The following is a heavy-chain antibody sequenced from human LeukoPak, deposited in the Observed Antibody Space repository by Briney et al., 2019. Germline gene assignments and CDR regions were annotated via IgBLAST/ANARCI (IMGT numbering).Heavy chain of an antibody. Sequence: GGSLRLSCAASGFTFSGSAMHWVRQASGKGLEWGGRIRSKANSYATAYAASVKGRFTISRDDSKNTAYLQMNSLKTEDTAVYYCTTLGIAAAGSDYWGQGTLVTVSS. CDR1: GFTFSGSA. J-gene: IGHJ4*02. D-gene: IGHD6-13*01. V-gene: IGHV3-73*01. CDR3: TTLGIAAAGSDY. CDR2: IRSKANSYAT.